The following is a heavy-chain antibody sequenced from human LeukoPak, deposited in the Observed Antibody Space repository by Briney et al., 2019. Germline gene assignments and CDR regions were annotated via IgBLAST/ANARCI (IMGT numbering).Heavy chain of an antibody. CDR2: ISSSGSII. CDR3: ARDPYDSSGYRFDC. J-gene: IGHJ4*02. V-gene: IGHV3-48*03. CDR1: GFTFSSYE. Sequence: AGGPLRLSCAASGFTFSSYEMNWVRQAPGKGLEWVSYISSSGSIIFHADSVRGRFTISRDNAKNSLYLRMNSLRAEDTGVYYCARDPYDSSGYRFDCWGQGTLVTVSS. D-gene: IGHD3-22*01.